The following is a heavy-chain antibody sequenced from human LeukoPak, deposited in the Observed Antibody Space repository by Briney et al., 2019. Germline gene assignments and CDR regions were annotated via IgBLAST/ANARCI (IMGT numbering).Heavy chain of an antibody. CDR1: GYTLTELS. CDR3: ATVYYRGFGDYNRFDP. CDR2: FDPEDGET. V-gene: IGHV1-24*01. J-gene: IGHJ5*02. D-gene: IGHD1-26*01. Sequence: GASVKVSCKVSGYTLTELSMHWVRQAPGKGLEWMGGFDPEDGETIYAQKFQGRVTMTEETSTDTAYTQLSSLRSEDTAVYYCATVYYRGFGDYNRFDPWGEGTLVTVSS.